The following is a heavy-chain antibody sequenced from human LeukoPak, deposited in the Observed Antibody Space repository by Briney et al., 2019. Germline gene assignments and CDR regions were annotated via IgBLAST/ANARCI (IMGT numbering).Heavy chain of an antibody. J-gene: IGHJ5*02. CDR3: ARAAYDYVWGSYRLRWFDP. Sequence: SQTLSLTCAISGDSVSSNSAAWNWIRQSPSRGLEWLGRTYYRSKWYNDYAVSVKSRITINPDTSKNQFSLQLNSVTPEDTAVYYCARAAYDYVWGSYRLRWFDPWSQGTLVTVSS. V-gene: IGHV6-1*01. CDR2: TYYRSKWYN. D-gene: IGHD3-16*02. CDR1: GDSVSSNSAA.